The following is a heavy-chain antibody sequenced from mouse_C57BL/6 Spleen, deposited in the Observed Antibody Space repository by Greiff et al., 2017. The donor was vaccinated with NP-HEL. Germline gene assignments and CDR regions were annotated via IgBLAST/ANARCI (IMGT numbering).Heavy chain of an antibody. V-gene: IGHV3-6*01. D-gene: IGHD2-3*01. CDR2: ISYDGSN. CDR1: GYSITSGYY. CDR3: ARWDGYLLDY. Sequence: VQLQQSGPGLVKPSQSLSLTCSVSGYSITSGYYWNWIRQFPGNKLEWMGYISYDGSNNYNPSLKNRISITRDTSKNQFFLKLNSVTTEDTATYYCARWDGYLLDYWGQGTTLTVSS. J-gene: IGHJ2*01.